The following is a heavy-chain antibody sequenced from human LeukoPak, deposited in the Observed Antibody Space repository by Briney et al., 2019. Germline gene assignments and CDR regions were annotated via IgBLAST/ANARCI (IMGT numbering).Heavy chain of an antibody. CDR3: VRETAYRFDP. J-gene: IGHJ5*02. V-gene: IGHV3-74*01. CDR2: IKSDGSWT. CDR1: GFTFSSYW. D-gene: IGHD1-1*01. Sequence: GGFLRLSCAASGFTFSSYWMNWVRQAPGKGLVWVSTIKSDGSWTTYADSVKGRFTISRDNAKNTLYLQMNSLRDEDTAVYFCVRETAYRFDPWGQGTLVIVSS.